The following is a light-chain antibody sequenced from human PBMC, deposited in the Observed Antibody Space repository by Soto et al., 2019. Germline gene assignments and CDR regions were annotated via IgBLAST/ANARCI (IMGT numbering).Light chain of an antibody. CDR1: SSNIGAGYD. V-gene: IGLV1-40*01. J-gene: IGLJ3*02. Sequence: QSVLTKPPSVSGAPGQRVTISCTGSSSNIGAGYDVHWYQQFPGTAPKLLIYANTNRPSGVPDRFSGSKSGTSASLAITGLQTEDEADYYCQSYDSSLSGSRVFGGGTKLTVL. CDR2: ANT. CDR3: QSYDSSLSGSRV.